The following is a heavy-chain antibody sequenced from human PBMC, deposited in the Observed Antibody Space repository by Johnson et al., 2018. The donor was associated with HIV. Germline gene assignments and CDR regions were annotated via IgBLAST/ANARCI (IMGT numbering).Heavy chain of an antibody. Sequence: VQLVESGGVLVQPGGSLTPSGAASGFTFSRNYMSWVRQAPGKGLEWVSVIYSGGSTSYADSVKGRFTISRDNSKNTRYLQMNSLRAEDTAVYYCASTIFGVAWHAFDIWGQGTMVTVSS. CDR2: IYSGGST. CDR3: ASTIFGVAWHAFDI. J-gene: IGHJ3*02. V-gene: IGHV3-66*02. CDR1: GFTFSRNY. D-gene: IGHD3-3*01.